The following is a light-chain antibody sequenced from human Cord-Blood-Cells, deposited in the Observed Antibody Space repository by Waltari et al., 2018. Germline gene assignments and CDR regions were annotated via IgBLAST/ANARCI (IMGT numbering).Light chain of an antibody. CDR2: DAS. Sequence: EIVLPQSPATLSSSPGERATLSCRASQSVSSYLAWYQQKPGQAPRLLIYDASNRATGIPARFSGSGSGTDFTLTISSLEPEDFAVYYCQQRSNWPYTFGQGTKLEIK. J-gene: IGKJ2*01. CDR3: QQRSNWPYT. V-gene: IGKV3-11*01. CDR1: QSVSSY.